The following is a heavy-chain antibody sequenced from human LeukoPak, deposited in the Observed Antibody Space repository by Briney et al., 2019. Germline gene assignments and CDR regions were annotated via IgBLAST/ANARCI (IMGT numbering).Heavy chain of an antibody. V-gene: IGHV3-72*01. CDR3: ATSLVGKYYFDY. CDR2: TRNKANSYTT. CDR1: GFTFSDHY. J-gene: IGHJ4*02. D-gene: IGHD2-15*01. Sequence: GGSLRLSCAASGFTFSDHYMDGVRQAPGKGLEWVGRTRNKANSYTTEYAASVKGRFTISRDDSKNSLYLQMNSLKTEDTAVYYCATSLVGKYYFDYWGQGTLVTVSS.